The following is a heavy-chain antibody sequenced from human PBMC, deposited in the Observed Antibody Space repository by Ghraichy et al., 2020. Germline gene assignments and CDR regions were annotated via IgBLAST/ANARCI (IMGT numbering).Heavy chain of an antibody. CDR3: ARADIVVVPAVPAEYFQH. J-gene: IGHJ1*01. CDR2: ISAYNGNT. D-gene: IGHD2-2*01. Sequence: ASVKVSCKASGYTFTSYGISWVRQAPGQGLEWMGWISAYNGNTNYAQKLQGRVTMTTDTSTSTAYMELRSLRSDDPAVYYCARADIVVVPAVPAEYFQHWGQGTLVTVSS. V-gene: IGHV1-18*01. CDR1: GYTFTSYG.